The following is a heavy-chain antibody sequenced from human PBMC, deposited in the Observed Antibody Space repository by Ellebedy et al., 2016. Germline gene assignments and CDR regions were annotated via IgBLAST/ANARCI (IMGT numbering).Heavy chain of an antibody. D-gene: IGHD3-16*01. CDR2: VSYSGIT. V-gene: IGHV4-39*02. CDR3: ARLSGSRHYVWDV. Sequence: SETLSLTXRVSDDSISSSSYSWGWFRQSPGRGLEWIGNVSYSGITFYNPSLKSRVTISIDPSNNYFSLSLTSVTATDAAMYYCARLSGSRHYVWDVWGQGTTVTVSS. CDR1: DDSISSSSYS. J-gene: IGHJ6*02.